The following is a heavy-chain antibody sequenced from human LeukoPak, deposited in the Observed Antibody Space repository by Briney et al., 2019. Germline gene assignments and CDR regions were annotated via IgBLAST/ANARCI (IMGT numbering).Heavy chain of an antibody. J-gene: IGHJ4*02. CDR2: IDPSDSYT. Sequence: PGGSLRLSCKGSGYSFTSYWITWVRQMPGKGLEWMGTIDPSDSYTNYSPSSQGHVTISADKSISTAYLQWSSLKASDTAMYYCAYAVGDYDSFDYWGQGTLVTVSS. CDR3: AYAVGDYDSFDY. CDR1: GYSFTSYW. V-gene: IGHV5-10-1*01. D-gene: IGHD3-22*01.